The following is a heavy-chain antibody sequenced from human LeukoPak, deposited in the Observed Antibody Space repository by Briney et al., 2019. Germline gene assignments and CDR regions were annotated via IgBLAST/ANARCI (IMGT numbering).Heavy chain of an antibody. CDR2: IYYSGTT. D-gene: IGHD1-1*01. V-gene: IGHV4-31*03. J-gene: IGHJ4*02. CDR3: GTYNEDFRAFDY. CDR1: GASISSGDFY. Sequence: SETLSLTCTVSGASISSGDFYWSWIRQHPGKGLERIGYIYYSGTTYYNPSLKSRVTMSVDKSKNQFSLNLKSVTAADTAVYVCGTYNEDFRAFDYWGQGTLVTVSS.